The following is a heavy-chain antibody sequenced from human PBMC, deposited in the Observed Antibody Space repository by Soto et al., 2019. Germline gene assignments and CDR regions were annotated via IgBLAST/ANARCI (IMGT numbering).Heavy chain of an antibody. J-gene: IGHJ4*02. D-gene: IGHD1-20*01. CDR3: AKAKNDYNWDNRPPFDY. V-gene: IGHV3-23*01. CDR1: GFTLRNYA. CDR2: ISANDVGT. Sequence: QPGGSLRLSCEASGFTLRNYAMTWVRQAPGKGLEWVSLISANDVGTYYAESVKTRFTISTDQSRNTVYLQMDSLRADDRAIYYCAKAKNDYNWDNRPPFDYWGQGTLVTVSS.